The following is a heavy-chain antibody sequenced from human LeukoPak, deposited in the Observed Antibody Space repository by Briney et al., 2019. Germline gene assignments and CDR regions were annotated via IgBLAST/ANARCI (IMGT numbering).Heavy chain of an antibody. CDR3: ARAQYSSGWYWGFDH. CDR2: INTHTGNT. Sequence: ASVKVSCKASGYTFTSYGFSWVRQAPGQGLEWMGWINTHTGNTNYAQKLQGRVTVTTDTSASTAYMELRSLRSDDTAVYYCARAQYSSGWYWGFDHWGQGTLVTVSS. CDR1: GYTFTSYG. V-gene: IGHV1-18*04. D-gene: IGHD6-19*01. J-gene: IGHJ4*02.